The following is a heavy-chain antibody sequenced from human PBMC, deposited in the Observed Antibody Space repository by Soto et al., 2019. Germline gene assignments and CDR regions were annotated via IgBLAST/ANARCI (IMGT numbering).Heavy chain of an antibody. CDR1: GGSISSGVYY. CDR2: IYYSGST. Sequence: QVQLQESGPGLVTPSQTLSLTCTVSGGSISSGVYYWSWIRQHPGKGLEWIGYIYYSGSTYYNPSLKSRVTISVDTSKNQFSLKLSSVTAADTVVYYCARDSYCSGGSCSDYWGQGTLVTVSS. J-gene: IGHJ4*02. D-gene: IGHD2-15*01. V-gene: IGHV4-31*03. CDR3: ARDSYCSGGSCSDY.